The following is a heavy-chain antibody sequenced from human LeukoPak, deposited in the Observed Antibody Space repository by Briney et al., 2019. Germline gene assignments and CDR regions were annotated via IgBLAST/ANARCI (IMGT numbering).Heavy chain of an antibody. D-gene: IGHD6-19*01. CDR2: INPNSGGT. Sequence: ASVKVSCEASGYTFTGYYMHWVRQAPGQGLEWMGWINPNSGGTNYAQKFQGRVTMTRDTSISTAYMELSRLRSDDTAVYYCARLAIAVADDFDYWGQGTLVTVSS. V-gene: IGHV1-2*02. CDR1: GYTFTGYY. CDR3: ARLAIAVADDFDY. J-gene: IGHJ4*02.